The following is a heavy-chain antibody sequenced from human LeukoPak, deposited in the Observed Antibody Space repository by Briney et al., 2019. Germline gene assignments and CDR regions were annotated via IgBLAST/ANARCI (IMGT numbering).Heavy chain of an antibody. V-gene: IGHV3-48*03. CDR3: ARKTDRLGAVGRDRYFDL. J-gene: IGHJ2*01. Sequence: PGGSLRLSCTASGFTFSGYEMTWVRQAPGKGLEWMSYIRVNGGAMHYADSLRGRFTTSRDDAKNSLYLHMNSLRVEDTAIYYCARKTDRLGAVGRDRYFDLWGRGTLITVSS. CDR1: GFTFSGYE. CDR2: IRVNGGAM. D-gene: IGHD6-13*01.